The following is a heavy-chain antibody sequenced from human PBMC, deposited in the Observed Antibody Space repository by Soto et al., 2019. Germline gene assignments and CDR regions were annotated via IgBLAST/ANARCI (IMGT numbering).Heavy chain of an antibody. D-gene: IGHD2-21*01. V-gene: IGHV3-74*01. CDR3: YRLTAYYFDF. J-gene: IGHJ4*02. Sequence: PGGSLRLCCAASGFTFSDYWMHWVRQAPGEGLVWVSRIKSDGSSTSYADSVKGRFIISRDNAKNTLYLQMNSLRADDTAVYYCYRLTAYYFDFWGLGSMVTVSS. CDR2: IKSDGSST. CDR1: GFTFSDYW.